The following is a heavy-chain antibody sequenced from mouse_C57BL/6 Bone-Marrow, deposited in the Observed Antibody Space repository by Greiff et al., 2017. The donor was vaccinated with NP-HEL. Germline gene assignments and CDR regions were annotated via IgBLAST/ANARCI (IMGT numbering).Heavy chain of an antibody. CDR1: GYSITSGYY. CDR2: ISYDGSN. J-gene: IGHJ2*01. CDR3: ASRDSNYLYYFDY. D-gene: IGHD2-5*01. V-gene: IGHV3-6*01. Sequence: DVKLQESGPGLVKPSQSLSLTCSVTGYSITSGYYWNWIRQFPGNKLEWMGYISYDGSNNYNPSLKNRISITRDTSKNQFFLKLNSVTTEDTATYYCASRDSNYLYYFDYWGQGTTLTVSS.